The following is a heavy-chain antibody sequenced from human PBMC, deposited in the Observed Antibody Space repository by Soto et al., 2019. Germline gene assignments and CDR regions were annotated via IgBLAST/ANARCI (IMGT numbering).Heavy chain of an antibody. Sequence: PSETLSLTCAVYGGSFSGYYWSWIRQPPGKGLEWIGEINHSGSTNYNPSLKSRVTISVDTSKNQFSLKLSSVTAADTAVYYCARGPNRLRLDYWGQGTLVTVSS. CDR2: INHSGST. D-gene: IGHD5-12*01. CDR3: ARGPNRLRLDY. CDR1: GGSFSGYY. J-gene: IGHJ4*02. V-gene: IGHV4-34*01.